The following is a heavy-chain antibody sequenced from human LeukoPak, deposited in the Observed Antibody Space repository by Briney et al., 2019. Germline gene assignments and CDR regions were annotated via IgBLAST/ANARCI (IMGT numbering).Heavy chain of an antibody. CDR1: GGTFSSYA. CDR2: IIPIFGTA. CDR3: ARAPLYSSSSNRWFDY. Sequence: SVTVSCKASGGTFSSYAISWVRQAPGQGLEWMGGIIPIFGTANYAQKFQGRVTITADESTSTAYMELSSLGSEDTAVYYCARAPLYSSSSNRWFDYWGQGTLVTVSS. D-gene: IGHD6-6*01. V-gene: IGHV1-69*13. J-gene: IGHJ4*02.